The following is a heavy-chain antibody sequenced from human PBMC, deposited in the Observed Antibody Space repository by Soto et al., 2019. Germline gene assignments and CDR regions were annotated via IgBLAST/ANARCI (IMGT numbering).Heavy chain of an antibody. J-gene: IGHJ4*02. CDR3: ARDPYLGDHQY. Sequence: QVPLVQSGGEVKKPGASVKVSCKTSGYTFTTYGINWVRQAPGQGLEWVGWISAYSGKTHYAQKFQGKVTMTTDTSTNTAYLELRSLRSDDTAVYYCARDPYLGDHQYWGQGTLVTVSS. CDR2: ISAYSGKT. V-gene: IGHV1-18*01. D-gene: IGHD3-16*01. CDR1: GYTFTTYG.